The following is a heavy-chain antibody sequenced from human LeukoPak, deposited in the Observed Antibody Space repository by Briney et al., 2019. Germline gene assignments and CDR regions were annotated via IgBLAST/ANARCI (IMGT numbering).Heavy chain of an antibody. J-gene: IGHJ4*02. Sequence: SETLSLTCTVSGGSISSSSYYWGWIPQPPGKGLEWLGSIYYSGSTYYNPSLKSRVTISVDTSKNQFSLKLSSVTAADTAVYYCARVMGYYPPPYYFDYWGQGTLVTVSS. D-gene: IGHD2-21*01. CDR1: GGSISSSSYY. CDR3: ARVMGYYPPPYYFDY. CDR2: IYYSGST. V-gene: IGHV4-39*01.